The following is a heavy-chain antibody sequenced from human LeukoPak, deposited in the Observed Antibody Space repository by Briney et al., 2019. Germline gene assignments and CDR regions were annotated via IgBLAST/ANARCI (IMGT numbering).Heavy chain of an antibody. CDR2: TYYRSKWYN. Sequence: SQTLSLTCAISGDSVSSNSAAWNWIRQSPSRGLVWLGRTYYRSKWYNDYAVSVKSRITINPDTSKNQFSLQLNSVTPEDTAVYYCARVSFGPKAAYYYYGMDVWGQGTTVTVSS. CDR1: GDSVSSNSAA. V-gene: IGHV6-1*01. D-gene: IGHD3/OR15-3a*01. J-gene: IGHJ6*02. CDR3: ARVSFGPKAAYYYYGMDV.